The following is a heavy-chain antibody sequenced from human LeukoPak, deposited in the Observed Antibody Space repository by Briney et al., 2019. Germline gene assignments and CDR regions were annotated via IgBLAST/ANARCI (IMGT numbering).Heavy chain of an antibody. CDR1: GFTFSSYE. V-gene: IGHV3-20*04. Sequence: RPGGSLRLSCAASGFTFSSYEMSWVRQAPGKGLEWVSGINWNGGSTGYADSVKGRFTISRDNAKNSLYLQMNSLRAEDTALYYCARDLSPDSGSYQSPDYWGQGTLVTVSS. CDR3: ARDLSPDSGSYQSPDY. D-gene: IGHD1-26*01. CDR2: INWNGGST. J-gene: IGHJ4*02.